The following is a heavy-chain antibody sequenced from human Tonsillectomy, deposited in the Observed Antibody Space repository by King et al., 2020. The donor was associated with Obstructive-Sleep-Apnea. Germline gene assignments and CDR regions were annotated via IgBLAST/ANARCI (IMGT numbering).Heavy chain of an antibody. V-gene: IGHV4-38-2*02. J-gene: IGHJ4*02. Sequence: VQLQESGPGLVKPSETLSLTCTVSGYSISSGYYWGWIRQPPGKGLEWIGSIYHSGSTYYNPSLKSRVTISVDTSKNQFSLKLSSVTAADTAVYYCAITVVVPAAIPGGYFDYWGQGTLVTVSS. D-gene: IGHD2-2*01. CDR1: GYSISSGYY. CDR3: AITVVVPAAIPGGYFDY. CDR2: IYHSGST.